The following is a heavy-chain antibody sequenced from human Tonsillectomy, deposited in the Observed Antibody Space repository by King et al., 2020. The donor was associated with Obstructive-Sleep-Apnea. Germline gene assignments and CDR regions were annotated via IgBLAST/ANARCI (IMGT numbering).Heavy chain of an antibody. CDR2: ISSSSSFT. CDR1: GFTFSDYF. V-gene: IGHV3-11*06. Sequence: VQLVESGGGLFKPGGSLRLSCAASGFTFSDYFMSWIRQAPGKGLEWVSYISSSSSFTNYADSVKGRFTISRDNAKNSLYLQMNSLRAEDTAVYYCASLRKRYSVYDDPGDFWGQGTLVTVSS. J-gene: IGHJ4*02. D-gene: IGHD5/OR15-5a*01. CDR3: ASLRKRYSVYDDPGDF.